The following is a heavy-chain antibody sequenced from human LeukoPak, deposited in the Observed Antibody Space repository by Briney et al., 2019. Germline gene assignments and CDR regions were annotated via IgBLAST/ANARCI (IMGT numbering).Heavy chain of an antibody. CDR3: ASMGSGSYPTSFEY. J-gene: IGHJ4*02. V-gene: IGHV3-11*06. CDR2: ISSSSSYT. Sequence: GGSLRLSCAASGFTFSDYYMSWIRQAPGKGLEWVSYISSSSSYTNYADSVKGRFTISRDNAKNSLYLQMNSLRAEDTAVYYCASMGSGSYPTSFEYWGQGTLVTVSS. CDR1: GFTFSDYY. D-gene: IGHD3-10*01.